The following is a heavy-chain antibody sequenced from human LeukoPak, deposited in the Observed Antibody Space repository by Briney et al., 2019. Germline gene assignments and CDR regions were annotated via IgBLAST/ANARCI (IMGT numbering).Heavy chain of an antibody. V-gene: IGHV3-33*08. CDR2: IWYDGSNK. D-gene: IGHD2-21*01. J-gene: IGHJ3*02. Sequence: GGSLRLSCAASGFTFSGFGMHWVRQAPGKGLEWVAVIWYDGSNKYYADSVKGRFTISRDNSKNTLYLQMNSLRAEDTAVYYCARGSRLFGAFDIWGQGTMVTVSS. CDR3: ARGSRLFGAFDI. CDR1: GFTFSGFG.